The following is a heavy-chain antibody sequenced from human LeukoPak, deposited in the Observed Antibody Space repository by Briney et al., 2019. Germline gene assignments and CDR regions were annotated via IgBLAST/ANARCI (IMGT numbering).Heavy chain of an antibody. Sequence: PGGSLRLSCAASGFTFSSYSMNWVRQAPGKGLEWVSYITGHSSTIYYADSVKGRFTISRDNAKNSLYLQMNSLRAEDTAVYYCARVGQLARGYYFDYWGQGTLVTVSS. CDR2: ITGHSSTI. J-gene: IGHJ4*02. D-gene: IGHD6-6*01. CDR1: GFTFSSYS. CDR3: ARVGQLARGYYFDY. V-gene: IGHV3-48*01.